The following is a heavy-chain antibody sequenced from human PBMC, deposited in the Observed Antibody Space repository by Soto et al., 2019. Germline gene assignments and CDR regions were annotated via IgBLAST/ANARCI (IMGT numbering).Heavy chain of an antibody. CDR3: ARNGGSENCFDP. D-gene: IGHD1-1*01. V-gene: IGHV4-59*01. J-gene: IGHJ5*02. Sequence: SRVTISVDTSKNQFSLKLSAVTAADTAVYYCARNGGSENCFDPWGQGTLVTVSS.